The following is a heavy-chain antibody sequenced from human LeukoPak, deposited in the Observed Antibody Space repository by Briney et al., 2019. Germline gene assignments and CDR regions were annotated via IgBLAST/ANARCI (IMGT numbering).Heavy chain of an antibody. D-gene: IGHD3-9*01. J-gene: IGHJ6*02. V-gene: IGHV3-23*01. CDR3: AKDSESLRYFDWSYYGMDV. CDR1: GFTFSSYA. CDR2: ISGSGGST. Sequence: GGSLRLSCAASGFTFSSYAMSWVRQAPGKGLEWVSAISGSGGSTYYADSVKGRFTISRDNSKNTLYLQMNSLRAEDTAVYYGAKDSESLRYFDWSYYGMDVWGQGTTVTVSS.